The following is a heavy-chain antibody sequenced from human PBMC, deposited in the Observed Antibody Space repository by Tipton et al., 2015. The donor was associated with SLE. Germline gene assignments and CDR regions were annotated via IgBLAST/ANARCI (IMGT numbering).Heavy chain of an antibody. J-gene: IGHJ3*02. CDR3: ARGLEYDFWSGNYSDGFDI. D-gene: IGHD3-3*01. CDR1: GGSLSGSSYY. V-gene: IGHV4-39*07. Sequence: TLSLTCTVSGGSLSGSSYYWGWIRQPPGKGLEWIGSIFYSGNTYYNSSLNSRVTISLDTSKNQFSLQLTSVTAADTAVYFCARGLEYDFWSGNYSDGFDIWGQGTMVTIAS. CDR2: IFYSGNT.